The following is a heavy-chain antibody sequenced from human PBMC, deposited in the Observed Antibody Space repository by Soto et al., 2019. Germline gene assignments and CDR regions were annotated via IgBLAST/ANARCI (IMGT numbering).Heavy chain of an antibody. CDR3: AGVSDDGDYARASWFDP. CDR1: GFTFSNYN. D-gene: IGHD4-17*01. J-gene: IGHJ5*02. CDR2: ISSSGSYI. Sequence: EVQLVESGGGLVKPGGSLRLSCAASGFTFSNYNMNWVRQAPGKGLEWVSSISSSGSYIYYADSVKGRFTISRDNAKNSLYLQRNSLRAEDTAVYYCAGVSDDGDYARASWFDPWGQGTLVTVSS. V-gene: IGHV3-21*01.